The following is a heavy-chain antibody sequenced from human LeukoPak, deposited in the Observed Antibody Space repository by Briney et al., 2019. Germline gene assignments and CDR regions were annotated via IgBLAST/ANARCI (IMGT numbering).Heavy chain of an antibody. CDR3: ARGRSTAPGGY. D-gene: IGHD5-18*01. Sequence: SETLSLTCAVYGGSFSGYYWSWIRQPPGKGLEWIGEINHSGSTNYNPSLKSRVTISVDTSKNQFSLKLSSVTAADTAVYYCARGRSTAPGGYWGQGTLVTVSS. J-gene: IGHJ4*02. CDR2: INHSGST. V-gene: IGHV4-34*01. CDR1: GGSFSGYY.